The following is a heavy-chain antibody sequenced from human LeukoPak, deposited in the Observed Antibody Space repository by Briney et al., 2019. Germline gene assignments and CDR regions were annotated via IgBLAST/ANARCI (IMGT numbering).Heavy chain of an antibody. Sequence: PGGSLRLSCAASAFTYSRYGIHWVRQAPGKGQEGVAIIRSDGNNKYYAGSVKGRFTISRDNSKNTLSLQMNSLRTEDTAVYYCAKDRYGSGSDTPWGQGTLVTVSS. D-gene: IGHD3-10*01. CDR2: IRSDGNNK. V-gene: IGHV3-30*02. CDR1: AFTYSRYG. J-gene: IGHJ5*02. CDR3: AKDRYGSGSDTP.